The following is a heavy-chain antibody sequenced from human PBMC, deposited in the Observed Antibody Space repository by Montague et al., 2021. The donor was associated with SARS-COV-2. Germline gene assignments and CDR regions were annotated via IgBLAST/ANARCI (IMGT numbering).Heavy chain of an antibody. D-gene: IGHD5-18*01. CDR2: ISYNGRNK. Sequence: SLRLSCAASGFTFSSYALHWVRQAPGKGPEWVAVISYNGRNKQYGDPVXGLSTVSRDNSKNTLYLQLDSLKTDDTAVYYCAREPKPVGYSYGYTFFDEWGQGTLVTVSS. CDR3: AREPKPVGYSYGYTFFDE. CDR1: GFTFSSYA. V-gene: IGHV3-30*03. J-gene: IGHJ4*02.